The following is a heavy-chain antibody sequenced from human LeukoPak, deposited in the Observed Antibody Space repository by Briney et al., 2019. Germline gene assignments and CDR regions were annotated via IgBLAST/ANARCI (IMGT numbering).Heavy chain of an antibody. J-gene: IGHJ4*02. CDR3: ASSVVAAGTFDY. V-gene: IGHV4-4*07. Sequence: SETLSLTCTVSGGSISSYYWSWIRQPAGKGLEWNGRIYTSGSTNYNPSLKSRVTMSVDTSKNQFSLKLSSVTAADTAVYYCASSVVAAGTFDYWGQGTLVTVSS. CDR1: GGSISSYY. D-gene: IGHD6-13*01. CDR2: IYTSGST.